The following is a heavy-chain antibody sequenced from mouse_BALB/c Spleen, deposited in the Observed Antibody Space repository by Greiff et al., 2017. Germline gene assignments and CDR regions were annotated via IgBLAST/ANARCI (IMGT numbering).Heavy chain of an antibody. V-gene: IGHV5-4*02. J-gene: IGHJ2*01. Sequence: DVMLVESGGGLVKPGGSLKLSCAASGFAFSSYDMSWVRQTPEKRLEWVATISDGGSYTYYPDSVKGRFTISRDNAKNNLYLQMSSLKSEDTAMYYCARSITTVVARGFDYWGQGTTLTVSS. CDR2: ISDGGSYT. CDR3: ARSITTVVARGFDY. CDR1: GFAFSSYD. D-gene: IGHD1-1*01.